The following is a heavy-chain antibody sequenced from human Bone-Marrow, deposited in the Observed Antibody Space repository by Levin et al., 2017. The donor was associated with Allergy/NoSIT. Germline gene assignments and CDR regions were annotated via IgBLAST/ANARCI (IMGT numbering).Heavy chain of an antibody. D-gene: IGHD6-19*01. Sequence: PGESLKISCVASGFTFSRHGMHWVRQAPGKGLEWVALTSFDGNNKYYGDTVKGRFTISRDNSKNTLYLQMSSLRPEDTGVYYCARGMAVAVVLDSWGQGTLVTVSS. CDR1: GFTFSRHG. V-gene: IGHV3-30*03. CDR3: ARGMAVAVVLDS. CDR2: TSFDGNNK. J-gene: IGHJ5*01.